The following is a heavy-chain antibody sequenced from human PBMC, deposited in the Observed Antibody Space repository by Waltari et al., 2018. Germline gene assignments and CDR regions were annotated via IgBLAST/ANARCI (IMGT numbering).Heavy chain of an antibody. V-gene: IGHV1-69-2*01. J-gene: IGHJ3*02. CDR3: ATESPPSIAAAGPDAFDI. Sequence: VQLVQSGAEVKKPGATVKISCKVSGYTFTDYYMHWVQQAPGKGLEWMGLVDPEDGETIYAEKFQGRVTITADTSTDTAYMELSSLRSEDTAVYYCATESPPSIAAAGPDAFDIWGQGTMVTVSS. D-gene: IGHD6-13*01. CDR1: GYTFTDYY. CDR2: VDPEDGET.